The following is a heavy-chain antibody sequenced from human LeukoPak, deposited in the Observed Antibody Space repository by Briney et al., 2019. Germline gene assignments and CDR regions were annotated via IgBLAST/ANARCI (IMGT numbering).Heavy chain of an antibody. Sequence: ASVKVSCKASGFTFTSSAVQWVRQARGQRLEWIGWIVVGSGNTNYAQKFQERVTITRDMSTSTAYMELSSLRSEDTAVYYCAAGVDSSGYSDYWGQGTLVTVSS. CDR1: GFTFTSSA. CDR3: AAGVDSSGYSDY. CDR2: IVVGSGNT. D-gene: IGHD3-22*01. V-gene: IGHV1-58*01. J-gene: IGHJ4*02.